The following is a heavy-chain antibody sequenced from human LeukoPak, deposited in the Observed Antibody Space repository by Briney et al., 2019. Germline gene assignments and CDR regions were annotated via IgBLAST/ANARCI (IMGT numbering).Heavy chain of an antibody. D-gene: IGHD2-2*02. CDR1: GYTFTSYG. J-gene: IGHJ4*02. Sequence: GASVKVSCKASGYTFTSYGISWVRQAPGQGLEWMGWISAYNGNTNYAQKLQGRVTMTTDTSTSTAYMELRSLRSDDTAVYYCARGRYCSGTSCYTAFDYWGQGTLVTVSS. CDR3: ARGRYCSGTSCYTAFDY. CDR2: ISAYNGNT. V-gene: IGHV1-18*01.